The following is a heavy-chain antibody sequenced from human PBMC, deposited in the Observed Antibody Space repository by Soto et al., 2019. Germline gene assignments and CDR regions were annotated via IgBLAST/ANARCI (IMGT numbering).Heavy chain of an antibody. Sequence: GGSLRLSCAASGFTFSSYAMSWVRQAPGKGLEWVSAISVSGGSTYYADSVKGRFTISRDNSKNTLYLQMNSLRAEDTAVYYCAKLETLEWLLGYFDYWGQGTLVTVSS. CDR1: GFTFSSYA. V-gene: IGHV3-23*01. CDR2: ISVSGGST. J-gene: IGHJ4*02. D-gene: IGHD3-3*01. CDR3: AKLETLEWLLGYFDY.